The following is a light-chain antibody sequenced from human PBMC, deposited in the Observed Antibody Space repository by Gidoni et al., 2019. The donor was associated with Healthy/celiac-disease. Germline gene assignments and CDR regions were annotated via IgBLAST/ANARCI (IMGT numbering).Light chain of an antibody. CDR1: QSLLHSNGSNY. Sequence: DIVMTQFPLSLPVTPGEPAPISCRSSQSLLHSNGSNYLDWYLQKPGQSPQLLFDLGSNRASGVPDWCSGSGAGTDFMLKSSKVAAEDVGVYCCMQALQTPRTFGPGTKVDIK. CDR2: LGS. CDR3: MQALQTPRT. V-gene: IGKV2-28*01. J-gene: IGKJ3*01.